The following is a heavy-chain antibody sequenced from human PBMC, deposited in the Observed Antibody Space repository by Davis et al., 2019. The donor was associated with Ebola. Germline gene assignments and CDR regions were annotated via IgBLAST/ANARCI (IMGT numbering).Heavy chain of an antibody. J-gene: IGHJ4*02. D-gene: IGHD2-15*01. Sequence: HSQTPSLTCAISGDRVSRGGWNCIRQFPSRGLEWLGRTYYSSKWYNDYAVSAKSRITINPDTSKNQFPLQLNSVTPEDTAVYYCASGWWSRGIDYWGLGSLVTVSS. V-gene: IGHV6-1*01. CDR3: ASGWWSRGIDY. CDR2: TYYSSKWYN. CDR1: GDRVSRGG.